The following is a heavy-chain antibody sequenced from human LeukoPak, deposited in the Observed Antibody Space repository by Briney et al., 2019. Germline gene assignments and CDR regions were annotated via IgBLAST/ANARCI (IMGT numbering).Heavy chain of an antibody. D-gene: IGHD3-22*01. J-gene: IGHJ3*02. V-gene: IGHV1-18*01. CDR2: ISAYNGNT. CDR1: GYTFTKYG. Sequence: ASVKVSCKASGYTFTKYGISWVRQAPGQGLEWMGWISAYNGNTNYAQKLQGRVTMTTDTSTSTAYMELRSLRSDDTAVYYCARTHPTYYYDSSGYEIWGQGTMVTVSS. CDR3: ARTHPTYYYDSSGYEI.